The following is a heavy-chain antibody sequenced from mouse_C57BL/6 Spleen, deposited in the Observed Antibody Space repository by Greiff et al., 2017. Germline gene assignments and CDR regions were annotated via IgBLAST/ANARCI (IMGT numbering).Heavy chain of an antibody. D-gene: IGHD1-1*02. J-gene: IGHJ2*01. CDR2: ISDGSSYT. CDR1: GFTFSSYA. Sequence: EVQRVESGGGLVKPGGSLKLSCAASGFTFSSYAMSWVRQTPEKRLEWVANISDGSSYTYYPDNVKGRFTISRNNAKNNLYLQMSHLKSEDTAMYYCAREQEGGSFDYWGQGTTLTVSS. CDR3: AREQEGGSFDY. V-gene: IGHV5-4*01.